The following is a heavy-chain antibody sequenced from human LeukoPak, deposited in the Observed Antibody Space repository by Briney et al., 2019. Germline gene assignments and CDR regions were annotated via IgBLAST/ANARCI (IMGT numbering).Heavy chain of an antibody. CDR3: ARRSTVTTHNWFDP. CDR2: ISSSSSYI. V-gene: IGHV3-21*01. J-gene: IGHJ5*02. Sequence: GGSLRLSCAAPGFTFSSYSMNWVRQAPGKGLEWVSSISSSSSYIYYADSVKGRFTISRDNAKNSLYLQMNSLRAEDTAVYYCARRSTVTTHNWFDPWGQGTLVTVSS. D-gene: IGHD4-17*01. CDR1: GFTFSSYS.